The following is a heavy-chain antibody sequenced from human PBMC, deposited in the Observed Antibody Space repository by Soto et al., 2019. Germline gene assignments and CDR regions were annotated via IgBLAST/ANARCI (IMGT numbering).Heavy chain of an antibody. V-gene: IGHV1-18*01. CDR2: ISVSSGNT. Sequence: QVQLEQSGPEVKKPGASVKISCKASGDTFVSSVISWVRQAPGQGLEWVGWISVSSGNTNSAQKLQGRVIMTTDTSTNTAYMSLSSLRSDDTAVYYCARGVTVAVSYYFDYWGQGTQVNVSS. D-gene: IGHD6-19*01. CDR1: GDTFVSSV. CDR3: ARGVTVAVSYYFDY. J-gene: IGHJ4*02.